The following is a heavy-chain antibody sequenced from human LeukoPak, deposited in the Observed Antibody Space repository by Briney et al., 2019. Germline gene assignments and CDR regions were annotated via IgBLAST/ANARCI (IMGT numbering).Heavy chain of an antibody. V-gene: IGHV4-30-2*01. CDR2: IHHSGST. D-gene: IGHD6-19*01. CDR3: ARDRRIAVAGKFGMDV. Sequence: PSETLSLTCAVSGGSISSGGYSWSWIRQPPGKGLEWIGYIHHSGSTYYNPSLKSRVTISVDRSKNQFSLKLSSVTAADTAVYYCARDRRIAVAGKFGMDVWGQGTTVTVSS. CDR1: GGSISSGGYS. J-gene: IGHJ6*02.